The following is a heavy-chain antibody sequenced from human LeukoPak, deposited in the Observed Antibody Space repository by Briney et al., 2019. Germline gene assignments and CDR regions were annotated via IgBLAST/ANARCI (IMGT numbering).Heavy chain of an antibody. CDR3: ARHNHDWGWDF. V-gene: IGHV3-33*01. CDR2: IWPDGTIQ. Sequence: GGSLRLSCAASGFIFSYYGMHWVRQAPGKGLEWLAVIWPDGTIQYYADPVKGRFTISRDNSKNTLYLQLTGLRADDSAVYYCARHNHDWGWDFWGQGAQVNVSS. J-gene: IGHJ4*02. D-gene: IGHD2-8*02. CDR1: GFIFSYYG.